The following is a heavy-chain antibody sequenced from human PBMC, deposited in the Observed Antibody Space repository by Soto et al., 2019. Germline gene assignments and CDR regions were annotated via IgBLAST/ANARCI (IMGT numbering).Heavy chain of an antibody. CDR1: GDSIGTYN. V-gene: IGHV4-59*08. CDR3: VRQGIGALHGLVDV. CDR2: IYSNGGT. Sequence: QVQLQASGPGLVKPSDTLSLTCTVSGDSIGTYNWGWIRQPPGKRLEWIGYIYSNGGTSYNPALKSRATISADASTKQFSLRLSSVTAADTAVYYCVRQGIGALHGLVDVWGKGTTVTVSS. J-gene: IGHJ6*04. D-gene: IGHD1-26*01.